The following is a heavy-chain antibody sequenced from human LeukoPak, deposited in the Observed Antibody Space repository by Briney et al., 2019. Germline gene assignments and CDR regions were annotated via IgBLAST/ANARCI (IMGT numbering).Heavy chain of an antibody. CDR3: ARDDYGGKDYYYYGMDV. J-gene: IGHJ6*02. D-gene: IGHD4-23*01. Sequence: PGGSLRLSCAASGFTFSSYGMHWVRQAPGKGLEWVAVIWYDGSNKYYADSVKGRFTISRDNSKNTLYLQMNSLRAEDTAVYYCARDDYGGKDYYYYGMDVWGQGTTVTVSS. CDR2: IWYDGSNK. CDR1: GFTFSSYG. V-gene: IGHV3-33*01.